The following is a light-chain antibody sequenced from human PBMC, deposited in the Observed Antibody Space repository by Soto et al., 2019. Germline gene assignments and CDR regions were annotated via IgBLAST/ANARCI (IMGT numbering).Light chain of an antibody. J-gene: IGKJ4*01. CDR1: QSITTY. CDR3: QQIYRAPLT. CDR2: AAS. V-gene: IGKV1-39*01. Sequence: DIQMTQSPSSLSASVGDRVTITCRASQSITTYLNWYRQKPGKAPKLLIYAASSLQSGVPSRFSGSRSETEFTHSFSSLQPEDFATYFCQQIYRAPLTFGGGTKVEIK.